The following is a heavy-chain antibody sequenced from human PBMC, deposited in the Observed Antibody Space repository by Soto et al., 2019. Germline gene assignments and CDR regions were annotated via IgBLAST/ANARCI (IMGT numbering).Heavy chain of an antibody. Sequence: EVHLVESGGGLVQPGGSLRLSCAASGFTFSSYYMNWVRQAPGKGLEWVSYISSGSGAKHYADSEKGRFTISRDNARNSLYLPMSSLRDEDTAVYYCERGQDCSGDHCYTYYFDYWGKGTLVTVPS. J-gene: IGHJ4*02. CDR3: ERGQDCSGDHCYTYYFDY. CDR2: ISSGSGAK. V-gene: IGHV3-48*02. CDR1: GFTFSSYY. D-gene: IGHD2-15*01.